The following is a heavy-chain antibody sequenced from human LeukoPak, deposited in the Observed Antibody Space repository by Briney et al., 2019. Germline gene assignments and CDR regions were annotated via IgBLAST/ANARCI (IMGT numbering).Heavy chain of an antibody. V-gene: IGHV1-8*01. J-gene: IGHJ3*02. CDR3: ARNDYGGHDAFDI. CDR2: MNPNSGNT. D-gene: IGHD4-17*01. Sequence: ASVKVSCRASGYTFTSYDINWVRQATGQGLEWMGWMNPNSGNTGFAQKFQGRVTMTRTTSISTAYMELSSLRSEDTAVYYCARNDYGGHDAFDIWGQGTMVTVSS. CDR1: GYTFTSYD.